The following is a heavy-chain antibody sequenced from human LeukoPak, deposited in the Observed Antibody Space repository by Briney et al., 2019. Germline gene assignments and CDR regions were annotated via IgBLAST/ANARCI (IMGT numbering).Heavy chain of an antibody. Sequence: GASVKVSCKASGYTFTSYDINWVRQATGQGLEWMGWMNPNSGNTGYAQKFQGRVTMTRNTSISTAYMELSSLRSEDTAVYYCARGPVLRFYDYVWGSYRQDELDYWGQGTLVTVSS. J-gene: IGHJ4*02. CDR1: GYTFTSYD. CDR3: ARGPVLRFYDYVWGSYRQDELDY. V-gene: IGHV1-8*01. D-gene: IGHD3-16*02. CDR2: MNPNSGNT.